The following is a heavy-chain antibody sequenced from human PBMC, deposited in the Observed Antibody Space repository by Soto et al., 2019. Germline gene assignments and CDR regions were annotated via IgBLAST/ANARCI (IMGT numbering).Heavy chain of an antibody. CDR3: AKEPPVFSSGFLEYYFDY. J-gene: IGHJ4*02. CDR1: GFTFSSYA. V-gene: IGHV3-23*01. CDR2: ISGSGGST. Sequence: GGSLRLSCAASGFTFSSYAMSWVRQAPGKGLEWVSAISGSGGSTYYADSVKGRFTISRDNSKNTLYLQMNSLRAEDTAVYYCAKEPPVFSSGFLEYYFDYWGQGTLVTVSS. D-gene: IGHD6-19*01.